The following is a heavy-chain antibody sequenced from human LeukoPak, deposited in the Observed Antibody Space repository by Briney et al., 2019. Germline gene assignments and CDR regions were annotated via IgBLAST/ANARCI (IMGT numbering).Heavy chain of an antibody. J-gene: IGHJ4*02. V-gene: IGHV4-39*01. Sequence: SKTLSLTCTVSGASISSSTYYWGWSRQPPGKGLEWIGSIYYSGSTYYNPSLKSRLTISIDTSRNQFSLKMSSVTAADTAVYYCAIDSSGYYYWAYWGQGTLVTVSS. D-gene: IGHD3-22*01. CDR2: IYYSGST. CDR1: GASISSSTYY. CDR3: AIDSSGYYYWAY.